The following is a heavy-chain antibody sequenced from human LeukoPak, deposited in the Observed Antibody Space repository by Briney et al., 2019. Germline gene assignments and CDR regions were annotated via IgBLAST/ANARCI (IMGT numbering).Heavy chain of an antibody. CDR2: INPNSGGT. CDR1: GYTFTGYY. J-gene: IGHJ6*03. D-gene: IGHD5-24*01. CDR3: ARSAYGYNHYYYYYMDV. Sequence: ASVKVSCKASGYTFTGYYMHWVRQAPGQGLEWMGWINPNSGGTNYAQKLQGRVTMTTDTSTSTAYMELRSLRSDDTAVYYCARSAYGYNHYYYYYMDVWGKGTTVTISS. V-gene: IGHV1-2*02.